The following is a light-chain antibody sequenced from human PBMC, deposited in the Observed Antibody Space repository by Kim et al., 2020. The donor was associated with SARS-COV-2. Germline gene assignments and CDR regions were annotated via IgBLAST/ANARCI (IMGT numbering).Light chain of an antibody. V-gene: IGKV1-5*03. Sequence: EIQMTQSPSTLSASVGDRVTITCRASQLIDTYLAWYQQKPGKAPNLMIYQASSLHIGVPSRFSGSGSGTEFTLTINGLQPDDFATYYGQHYIRLPGTFGQGTKREI. CDR1: QLIDTY. CDR2: QAS. J-gene: IGKJ2*01. CDR3: QHYIRLPGT.